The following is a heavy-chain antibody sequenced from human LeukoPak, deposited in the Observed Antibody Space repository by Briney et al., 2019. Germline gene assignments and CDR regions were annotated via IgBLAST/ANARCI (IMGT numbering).Heavy chain of an antibody. Sequence: SQTLSLTCAISGDSVSSNSAAWDWITQSPSRGLEWLGRTYYRTKWYNDYAVSVKSRITINPDTSKNQFSLQLNSVTPEDTAVYYCARDNIAARLIVPYYYGMDVWGQGTTVAVSS. D-gene: IGHD6-6*01. J-gene: IGHJ6*02. CDR2: TYYRTKWYN. CDR1: GDSVSSNSAA. CDR3: ARDNIAARLIVPYYYGMDV. V-gene: IGHV6-1*01.